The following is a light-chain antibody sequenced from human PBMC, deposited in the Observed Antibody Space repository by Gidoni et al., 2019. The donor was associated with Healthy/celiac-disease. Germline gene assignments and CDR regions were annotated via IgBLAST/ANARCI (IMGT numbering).Light chain of an antibody. Sequence: SSELTQPPPVFVSPGQTASITCSGDKLGDNYACWYQQKPGQSPVLVIYQDSKLPSGIPERFSSSNSGNTATLTSGGTQAMDEADYYCQAWDSSTAVFGGGTKLTVL. CDR1: KLGDNY. CDR3: QAWDSSTAV. CDR2: QDS. V-gene: IGLV3-1*01. J-gene: IGLJ2*01.